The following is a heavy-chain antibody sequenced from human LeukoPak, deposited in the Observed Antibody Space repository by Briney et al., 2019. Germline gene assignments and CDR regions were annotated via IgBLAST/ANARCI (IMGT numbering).Heavy chain of an antibody. J-gene: IGHJ4*02. V-gene: IGHV3-30*18. CDR1: GFTFSAYG. CDR2: ISYDGSNK. CDR3: AKDHSSGYQYYFDY. Sequence: PGGSLRLSCAASGFTFSAYGIHWVRQGPGKGLEWVAVISYDGSNKYYADSVKGRFTISRDNSKNTLYLQMNSLRAEDTAVYYCAKDHSSGYQYYFDYWGQGTLVTVSS. D-gene: IGHD3-22*01.